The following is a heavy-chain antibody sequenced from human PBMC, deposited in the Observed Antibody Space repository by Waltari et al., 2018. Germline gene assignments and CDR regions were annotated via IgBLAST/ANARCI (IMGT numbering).Heavy chain of an antibody. CDR3: ARARIGVRSSSPNWFDP. CDR1: GDSVPSNSAA. CDR2: TYYRSKWYN. J-gene: IGHJ5*02. V-gene: IGHV6-1*01. D-gene: IGHD6-13*01. Sequence: QVQLQQSGPGLVKPSQTLSLTCAISGDSVPSNSAAWTWIRQSPSRRLEWLGRTYYRSKWYNDYAVSVKSRITINPDTSKNQFSLQLNSVTPEDTAVYYCARARIGVRSSSPNWFDPWGQGTLVTVSS.